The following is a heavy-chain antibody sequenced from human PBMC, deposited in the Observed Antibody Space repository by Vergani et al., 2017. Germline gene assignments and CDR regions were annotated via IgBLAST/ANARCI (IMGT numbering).Heavy chain of an antibody. V-gene: IGHV3-30*18. Sequence: QVQLVESGGGVVQPGRSLRLSCAASGFTFSSYGMHWVRQAPGKGLEWVAVISYDGSNKYYADSVKGRFTIYRDNSKNTLYLQMNSLRAEDTAVYYCANDNFIVVVPADPTLDAFDIWGQGTMVTVSS. CDR2: ISYDGSNK. J-gene: IGHJ3*02. D-gene: IGHD2-2*01. CDR1: GFTFSSYG. CDR3: ANDNFIVVVPADPTLDAFDI.